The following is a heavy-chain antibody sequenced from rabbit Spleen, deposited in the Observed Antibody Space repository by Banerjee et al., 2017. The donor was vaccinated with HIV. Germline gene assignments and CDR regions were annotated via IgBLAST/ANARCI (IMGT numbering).Heavy chain of an antibody. D-gene: IGHD1-1*01. CDR3: ARDLVSVIGWNFNL. V-gene: IGHV1S45*01. Sequence: QEQLVESGGDLVQPEGSLTLTCTASGFSFSDRDVMCWVRQAPGKGLEWIACINTATGKPVYASWAKGRFTISRTSSTTVALQMTSLTAADTATYFCARDLVSVIGWNFNLWGQGTLVTVS. CDR1: GFSFSDRDV. CDR2: INTATGKP. J-gene: IGHJ4*01.